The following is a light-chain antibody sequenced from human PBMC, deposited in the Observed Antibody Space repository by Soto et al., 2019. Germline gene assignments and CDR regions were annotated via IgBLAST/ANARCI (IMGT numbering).Light chain of an antibody. V-gene: IGLV1-44*01. J-gene: IGLJ1*01. CDR2: SNN. CDR1: SSDIGTNS. Sequence: QSVLTQPPSASGTPGQRVTLSCSGSSSDIGTNSVNWFQQLPGTAPKVLIYSNNQPPSGVPDRFSASKSGTSASLAISGLESEDEADYYCASWDDSLNAYVFGTGTKLTVL. CDR3: ASWDDSLNAYV.